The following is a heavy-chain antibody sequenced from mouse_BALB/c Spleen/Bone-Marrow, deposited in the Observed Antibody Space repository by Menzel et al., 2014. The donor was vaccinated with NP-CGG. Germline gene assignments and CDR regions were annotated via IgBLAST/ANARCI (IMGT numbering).Heavy chain of an antibody. CDR2: ISSGGGST. J-gene: IGHJ4*01. CDR1: GFAFSSYD. V-gene: IGHV5-12-1*01. CDR3: TRLTTVVAPYAMDY. D-gene: IGHD1-1*01. Sequence: EVKLVESGRGLVKPGGSLKLSCAASGFAFSSYDMSWVRQTPEKRLEWVAYISSGGGSTYYPDTVKGRFTISRDTAKNSLYLQMSSLKSEDTAMYYCTRLTTVVAPYAMDYWGQGTSVTVSS.